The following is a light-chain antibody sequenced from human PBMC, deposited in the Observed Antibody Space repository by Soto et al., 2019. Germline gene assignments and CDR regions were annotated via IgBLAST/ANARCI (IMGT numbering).Light chain of an antibody. J-gene: IGKJ1*01. CDR1: QSVSSN. CDR2: GAS. CDR3: QQYNNWPPWT. V-gene: IGKV3-15*01. Sequence: EIVMTQSPAILSVSPGERATLSCRASQSVSSNLAWYQQKPGQAPRLLIYGASTRATGIPARFSGSGSGTEFTLTISSLQSEDFAVYYCQQYNNWPPWTFGQGTKWIS.